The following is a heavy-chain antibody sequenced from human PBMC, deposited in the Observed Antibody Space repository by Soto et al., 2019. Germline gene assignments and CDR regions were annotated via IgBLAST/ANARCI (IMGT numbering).Heavy chain of an antibody. J-gene: IGHJ5*02. CDR3: ARGRGVVVPAAPWFDP. D-gene: IGHD2-2*01. CDR2: INHSGST. Sequence: QVQLQQWGAGLLKPSETLSLTCAVYGGSFSGYYWSWIRQPPGKGLEWIGEINHSGSTNYNPSLKSRVTISVGTSKNQFSLKLSSVTAADTAVYYCARGRGVVVPAAPWFDPWGQGTLVTVSS. V-gene: IGHV4-34*01. CDR1: GGSFSGYY.